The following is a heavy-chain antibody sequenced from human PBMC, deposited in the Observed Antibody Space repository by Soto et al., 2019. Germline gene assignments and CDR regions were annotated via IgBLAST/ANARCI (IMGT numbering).Heavy chain of an antibody. CDR2: ISSRSSTI. D-gene: IGHD6-13*01. CDR3: SRVSAAAGIRAYVGIDY. CDR1: GFTFSDYY. J-gene: IGHJ4*02. Sequence: GGSLRLSCAASGFTFSDYYMSWIRQAPGKGLEWVSYISSRSSTIFYADSVKGRFTISRDNVKNSLYLQMNSLRAEDTAVFFCSRVSAAAGIRAYVGIDYWGQGTLVTVSS. V-gene: IGHV3-11*01.